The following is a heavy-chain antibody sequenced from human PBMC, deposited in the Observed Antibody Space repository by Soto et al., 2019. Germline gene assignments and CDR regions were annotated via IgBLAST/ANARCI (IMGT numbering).Heavy chain of an antibody. D-gene: IGHD2-15*01. CDR2: IKEDGGDK. J-gene: IGHJ4*02. Sequence: PGGSLRLSCAASGFTFSSYWMSWVRQAPGRGLEWVANIKEDGGDKYYVDSVKGRFTISRDNAKNSLYLQMNSLRADDTAVYYCARGYCSGGSCYLGAYYFDYWGQGALVTVSS. CDR1: GFTFSSYW. CDR3: ARGYCSGGSCYLGAYYFDY. V-gene: IGHV3-7*01.